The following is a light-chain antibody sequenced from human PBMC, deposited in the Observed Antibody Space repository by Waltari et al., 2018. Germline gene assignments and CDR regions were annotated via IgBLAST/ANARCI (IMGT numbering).Light chain of an antibody. CDR2: INNDGSH. Sequence: QLVVTQSPSASASLGASVKFTCTLSSGHSTYALAWHQQQPGKGPRFLMRINNDGSHTKGDGIPDRFSGSSSGTERYLTISRLQSEDEAEYYCQTWGTGIQVFGGGTKLTVL. CDR3: QTWGTGIQV. CDR1: SGHSTYA. V-gene: IGLV4-69*01. J-gene: IGLJ3*02.